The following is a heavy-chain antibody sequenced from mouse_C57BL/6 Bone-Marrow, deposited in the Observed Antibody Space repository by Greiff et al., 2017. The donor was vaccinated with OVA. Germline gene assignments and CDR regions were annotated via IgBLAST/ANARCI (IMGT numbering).Heavy chain of an antibody. CDR1: GYTFTDYN. Sequence: AQLQQSGPELVKPGASVKIPCKASGYTFTDYNMDWVKQSHGKSLEWIGDINPNNGGTIYNQKFKGKDTLTVDKSSSTAYMELRSLTSEDTAVYYCARYYYDGRNFDYWGQGTTLTVSS. V-gene: IGHV1-18*01. J-gene: IGHJ2*01. D-gene: IGHD1-1*01. CDR2: INPNNGGT. CDR3: ARYYYDGRNFDY.